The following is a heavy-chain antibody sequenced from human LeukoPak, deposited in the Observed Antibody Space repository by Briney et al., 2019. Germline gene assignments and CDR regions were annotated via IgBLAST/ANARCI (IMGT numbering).Heavy chain of an antibody. J-gene: IGHJ4*02. CDR3: ASRSGTYPYYFDY. D-gene: IGHD1-26*01. Sequence: GASVKVSCKASGYTFAKYGISWMRQAPGQGLEWTGWISANNGNTNYAQKLQGRVTLTTDTSTNTAYMELRSLRSDDTAVYYCASRSGTYPYYFDYWGQGTLVSVSS. CDR2: ISANNGNT. V-gene: IGHV1-18*01. CDR1: GYTFAKYG.